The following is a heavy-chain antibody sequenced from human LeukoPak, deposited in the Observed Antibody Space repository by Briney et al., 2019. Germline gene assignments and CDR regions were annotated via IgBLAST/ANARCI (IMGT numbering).Heavy chain of an antibody. CDR2: IWYDGSNK. V-gene: IGHV3-33*01. Sequence: PGGSLRLSCAASGFTFSSYGMHWVRQAPGKGLEWVAVIWYDGSNKYYADSVKGRFTISRDNSKNTLYLQMNSLRAEDTAVYYCARVQSYYYGMDVWGQGTTVTVSS. CDR3: ARVQSYYYGMDV. CDR1: GFTFSSYG. J-gene: IGHJ6*02.